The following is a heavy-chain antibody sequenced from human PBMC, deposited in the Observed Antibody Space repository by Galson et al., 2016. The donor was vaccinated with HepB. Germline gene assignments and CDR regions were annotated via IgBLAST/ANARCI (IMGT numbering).Heavy chain of an antibody. CDR1: GFTFSNYE. D-gene: IGHD3-10*01. J-gene: IGHJ6*02. Sequence: SLRLSCAASGFTFSNYEMKWVRQAPGQGLGWVSYISTSGDTIQFADSVKGRFIVSRDNAKNSLYLQMNSLTAEDTAVYYCARRLPYRGVDVWGQGTTVTVSS. CDR2: ISTSGDTI. V-gene: IGHV3-48*03. CDR3: ARRLPYRGVDV.